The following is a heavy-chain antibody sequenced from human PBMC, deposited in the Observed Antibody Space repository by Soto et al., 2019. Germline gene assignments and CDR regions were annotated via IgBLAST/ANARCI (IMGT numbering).Heavy chain of an antibody. CDR1: GFTFSNAW. Sequence: GGSLRLSCAASGFTFSNAWMSWVRQAPGKGLEWVGRIKSKTDGGTTDYAAPVKGRFTISRDDSKNTLYLQMNSLKTEDAAVDYCTTLMVVVEAANDAFDIWGQGTMVTVSS. CDR2: IKSKTDGGTT. D-gene: IGHD2-15*01. J-gene: IGHJ3*02. V-gene: IGHV3-15*01. CDR3: TTLMVVVEAANDAFDI.